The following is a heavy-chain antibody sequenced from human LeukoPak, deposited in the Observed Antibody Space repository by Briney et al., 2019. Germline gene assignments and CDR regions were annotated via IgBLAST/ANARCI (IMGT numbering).Heavy chain of an antibody. V-gene: IGHV1-18*01. CDR3: ARDGSGSYFP. CDR1: GYTFTSYA. D-gene: IGHD3-10*01. CDR2: ISAYNGNT. J-gene: IGHJ5*02. Sequence: ASVKVSCKTSGYTFTSYAISWVRQAPGQGLEWMGWISAYNGNTDYAQKFQGRVTMTTDTSTSTAYMELRSLRSDDTAVYYCARDGSGSYFPWGQGTLVTVSS.